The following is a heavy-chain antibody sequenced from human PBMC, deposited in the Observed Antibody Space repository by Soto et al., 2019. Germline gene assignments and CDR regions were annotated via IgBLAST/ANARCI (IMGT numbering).Heavy chain of an antibody. Sequence: QVQLVESGGGVVQPGRSLRLSCAASGFTFSSYGMHWVRQAPGKGLEWVAVIWYDGSNKYYADSVKGRFTISRDNSKNTLYLQMNSLRAEDTAVYYCARDSAPHDYSNNFDYWGQGTLVTVSS. V-gene: IGHV3-33*01. J-gene: IGHJ4*02. CDR3: ARDSAPHDYSNNFDY. D-gene: IGHD4-4*01. CDR2: IWYDGSNK. CDR1: GFTFSSYG.